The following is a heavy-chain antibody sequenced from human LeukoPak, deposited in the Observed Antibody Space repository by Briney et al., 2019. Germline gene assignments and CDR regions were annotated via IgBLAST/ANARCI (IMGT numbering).Heavy chain of an antibody. CDR3: ARDREAAAPTYEYFQH. CDR1: GFTFSSYA. J-gene: IGHJ1*01. Sequence: GGSLRLSCAASGFTFSSYATHWVRQAPGKGLEWVAVISYDGSNKYYADSVKGRFTISRDNSKNTLYLQMNSLRAEDTAVYYCARDREAAAPTYEYFQHWGQGTLVTVSS. CDR2: ISYDGSNK. D-gene: IGHD6-13*01. V-gene: IGHV3-30*04.